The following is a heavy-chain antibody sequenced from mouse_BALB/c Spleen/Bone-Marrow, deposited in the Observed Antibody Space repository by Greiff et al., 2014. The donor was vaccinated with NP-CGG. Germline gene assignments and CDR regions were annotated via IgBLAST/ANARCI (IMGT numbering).Heavy chain of an antibody. D-gene: IGHD2-1*01. J-gene: IGHJ2*01. V-gene: IGHV1-19*01. CDR2: VNPYNGGT. CDR1: GYTFTDYY. Sequence: DVHLVESGPELVKPGASVKMSCKASGYTFTDYYMDWVKQSHGESFEWIGRVNPYNGGTSYNQKFEGKATLTVGKSSSTAYMELNSLTSEDSAVYYCARSYGNYAYYFDYWGQGTTLTVSS. CDR3: ARSYGNYAYYFDY.